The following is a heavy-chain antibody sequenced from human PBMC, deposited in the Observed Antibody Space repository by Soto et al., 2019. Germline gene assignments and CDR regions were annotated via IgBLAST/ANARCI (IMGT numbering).Heavy chain of an antibody. D-gene: IGHD2-8*02. CDR2: INHSGST. J-gene: IGHJ4*02. CDR1: GGSFSGYY. Sequence: QVQLQQWGAGLLKPSETLSLTCAVYGGSFSGYYWTWIRQPPGTGLEWIGEINHSGSTNYNPSLTRRVTISVETSKNQFFLKLPYVTAADSAVYYCARDKITGLFDYWGQGTLVTVSS. CDR3: ARDKITGLFDY. V-gene: IGHV4-34*01.